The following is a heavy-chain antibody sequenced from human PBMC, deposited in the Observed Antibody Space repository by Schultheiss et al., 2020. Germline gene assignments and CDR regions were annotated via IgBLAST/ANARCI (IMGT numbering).Heavy chain of an antibody. V-gene: IGHV3-72*01. CDR3: ARGTSGWPLDY. J-gene: IGHJ4*02. CDR2: IRNRPNSDAT. D-gene: IGHD6-19*01. Sequence: GGSLRLSCTASGFTFGDYAMAWVRQAPGRGLEWVGRIRNRPNSDATEYAASVKGRFTISRDDSKNSLFLQMNSLKTEDTAVYYCARGTSGWPLDYWGQGTLVTVSS. CDR1: GFTFGDYA.